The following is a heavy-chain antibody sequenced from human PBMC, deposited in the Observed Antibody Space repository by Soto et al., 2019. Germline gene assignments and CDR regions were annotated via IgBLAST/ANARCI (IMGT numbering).Heavy chain of an antibody. V-gene: IGHV5-51*01. D-gene: IGHD5-18*01. Sequence: GESLKISCQGSGYTFTSYWIGWVRQMPGKGLEWMGIIYPGDSDTRYSPSFQGQVTISADKSISTAYLQWSSLKASDTAMYYCARQRKKSGYTNYYYGMDVWGQGTTVTVSS. CDR1: GYTFTSYW. J-gene: IGHJ6*02. CDR2: IYPGDSDT. CDR3: ARQRKKSGYTNYYYGMDV.